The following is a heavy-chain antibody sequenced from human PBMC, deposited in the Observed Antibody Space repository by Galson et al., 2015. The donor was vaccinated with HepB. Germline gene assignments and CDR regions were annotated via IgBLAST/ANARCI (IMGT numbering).Heavy chain of an antibody. CDR2: LHPGDSTR. J-gene: IGHJ5*02. D-gene: IGHD1-20*01. CDR3: ARRGGSSITAHVGNWFDP. Sequence: QSGAEVKKHGESLKISCKASGYNFTNFWIAWVRQKPGKGLEWMGILHPGDSTRIYSLSVQGRVTLSADKSIGAAYLQWNRLKASDTAIYYCARRGGSSITAHVGNWFDPWGQGTPVIVSS. CDR1: GYNFTNFW. V-gene: IGHV5-51*01.